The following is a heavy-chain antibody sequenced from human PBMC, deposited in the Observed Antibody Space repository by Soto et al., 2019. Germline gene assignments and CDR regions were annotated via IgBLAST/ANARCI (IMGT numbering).Heavy chain of an antibody. D-gene: IGHD2-15*01. CDR1: GYSSSSYA. Sequence: ASVKVSCKASGYSSSSYAMHWVRQAPGQRLEWLGWINAGSGYTTYSQKLQGRVTLTRDTSATTAYMELSSLRSEDTAVYYCASGLPGYFDYWGQGTLVTVSS. V-gene: IGHV1-3*01. J-gene: IGHJ4*02. CDR3: ASGLPGYFDY. CDR2: INAGSGYT.